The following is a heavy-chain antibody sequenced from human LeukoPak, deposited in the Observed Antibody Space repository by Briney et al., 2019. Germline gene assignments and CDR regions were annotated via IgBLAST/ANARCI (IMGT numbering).Heavy chain of an antibody. J-gene: IGHJ3*02. Sequence: SQTLSLTCAISGDSVSSNSAAWNWIRQSPSRGLEWLGRTYYRSKWYNDCAVSVKSRITINPDTSQNQFSLQLNSVTPEDTAVYFCARWPGGTDAFDIWGQGTMVTVSS. CDR2: TYYRSKWYN. CDR3: ARWPGGTDAFDI. D-gene: IGHD1-14*01. CDR1: GDSVSSNSAA. V-gene: IGHV6-1*01.